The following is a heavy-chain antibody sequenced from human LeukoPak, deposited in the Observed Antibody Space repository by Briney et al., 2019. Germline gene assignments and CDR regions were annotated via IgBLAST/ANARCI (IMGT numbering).Heavy chain of an antibody. V-gene: IGHV3-53*01. Sequence: GGSLRLSCAASGFTVSSNYMSWVRQAPGKGLEWVSVIYSGGSTYYADSVKGRFTISRDNSKNTLYLQINSLRAEDTAVYYCAKDPHATYGNPDYWGQGTLVTASA. J-gene: IGHJ4*02. CDR3: AKDPHATYGNPDY. CDR2: IYSGGST. CDR1: GFTVSSNY. D-gene: IGHD4-11*01.